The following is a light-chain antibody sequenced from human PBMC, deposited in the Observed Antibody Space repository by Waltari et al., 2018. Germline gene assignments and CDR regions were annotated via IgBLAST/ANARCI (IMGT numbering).Light chain of an antibody. CDR3: QTYDRRLTGSRV. Sequence: QPVLTQPPSVSGAPGQRVTITCTGTSTTIGADYDVHWYQPFPATAPKLIIYGNRNRPSGVPDRFPGSKSGTSASLVITGLQAEDEADYYCQTYDRRLTGSRVFGGGTKLTVL. V-gene: IGLV1-40*01. CDR2: GNR. CDR1: STTIGADYD. J-gene: IGLJ2*01.